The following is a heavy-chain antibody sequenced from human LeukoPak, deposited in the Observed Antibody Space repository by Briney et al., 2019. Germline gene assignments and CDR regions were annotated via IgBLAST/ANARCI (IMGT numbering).Heavy chain of an antibody. D-gene: IGHD2-2*02. Sequence: SETLSLTCTVSGGSISSYYWSWIRQPPGKGLEWIGYIYYSGSTNYNPSLKSRVTISVDTSKNQFSLKLSSVTAADTAVYYCARSDIVVVPAAIGWFDPWGQGTLVTVSS. CDR3: ARSDIVVVPAAIGWFDP. CDR1: GGSISSYY. J-gene: IGHJ5*02. CDR2: IYYSGST. V-gene: IGHV4-59*01.